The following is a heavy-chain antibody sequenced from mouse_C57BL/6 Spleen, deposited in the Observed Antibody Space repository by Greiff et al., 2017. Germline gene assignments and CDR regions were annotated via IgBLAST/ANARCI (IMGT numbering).Heavy chain of an antibody. CDR2: INPSNGGT. Sequence: VQLQQPGTELVKPGASVKLSCKASGYTFTSYWMHWVKQRPGQGLEWIGNINPSNGGTNYNETFKSKATLTVDKSSSTAYMQLSSLTSEDSAVYYCARGYYGSSTWFAYWGQGTLVTVSA. CDR3: ARGYYGSSTWFAY. V-gene: IGHV1-53*01. D-gene: IGHD1-1*01. CDR1: GYTFTSYW. J-gene: IGHJ3*01.